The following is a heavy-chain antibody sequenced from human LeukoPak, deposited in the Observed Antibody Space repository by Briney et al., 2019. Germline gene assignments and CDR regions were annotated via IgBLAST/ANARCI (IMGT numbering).Heavy chain of an antibody. D-gene: IGHD2-15*01. J-gene: IGHJ4*02. Sequence: PETLSLTCTVSGGSISSSSYYWGWIRQPPGKGLEWIGSIYYSGSTYYNPSLKSRVTISVDTSKNQFSLKLSSVTAADTAVYYCARDHSNCSGGSCYPFDYWGQGTLVTVSS. V-gene: IGHV4-39*07. CDR3: ARDHSNCSGGSCYPFDY. CDR2: IYYSGST. CDR1: GGSISSSSYY.